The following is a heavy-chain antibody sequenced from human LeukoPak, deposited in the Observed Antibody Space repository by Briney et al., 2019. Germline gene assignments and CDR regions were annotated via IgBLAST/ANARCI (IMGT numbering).Heavy chain of an antibody. Sequence: GGSRKLSCAASGFTFSGSDMHWVRQASGKWLEWVGRITTKASNYATAYAASVKGRFTISRDNSENTAYLQMNSLKTEDTAVYYCTTYRSGHYWGQGTLVTVSS. CDR3: TTYRSGHY. CDR1: GFTFSGSD. J-gene: IGHJ4*02. D-gene: IGHD6-19*01. V-gene: IGHV3-73*01. CDR2: ITTKASNYAT.